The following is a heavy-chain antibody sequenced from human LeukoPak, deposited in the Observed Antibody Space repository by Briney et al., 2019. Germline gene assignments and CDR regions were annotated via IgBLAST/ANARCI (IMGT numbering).Heavy chain of an antibody. CDR3: ARDVGTRTNDY. J-gene: IGHJ4*02. V-gene: IGHV1-69*04. Sequence: EASVKVSCKASRGTFSSYAISWVRQAPGQGLEWMGRIIPILGIANYAQKFQGRVTITADKSTSTAYMELSSLRSEDTAVYYCARDVGTRTNDYWGQGTLVTVSS. D-gene: IGHD2-8*01. CDR2: IIPILGIA. CDR1: RGTFSSYA.